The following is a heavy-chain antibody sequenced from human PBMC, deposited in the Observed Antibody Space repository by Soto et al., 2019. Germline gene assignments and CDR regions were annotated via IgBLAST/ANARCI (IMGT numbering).Heavy chain of an antibody. CDR2: ITEDSTYI. J-gene: IGHJ6*03. D-gene: IGHD3-9*01. Sequence: EVRLVESGGGLVKPGGSLRLSCAASGFTFSAFSMNWVRQAPGKGLEWLSSITEDSTYIYYGDSLWGRSTISRDNATDSLYLQIGSLRADDTAVYYCVRDFGRYFRSGYMDVWGDGATVSVS. CDR3: VRDFGRYFRSGYMDV. CDR1: GFTFSAFS. V-gene: IGHV3-21*02.